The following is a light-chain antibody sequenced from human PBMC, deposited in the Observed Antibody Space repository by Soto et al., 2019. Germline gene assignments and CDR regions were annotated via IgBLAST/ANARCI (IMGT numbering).Light chain of an antibody. J-gene: IGKJ4*01. CDR2: GAS. CDR3: QQYNNWPPLT. CDR1: QSVSSN. Sequence: EIVMTQSPATLSVSPGERATLSCRASQSVSSNLAWYQQKPGQAPRLLIYGASTRATGIPARFSGSGSRTVFTLTISSLQSEDFAGYYCQQYNNWPPLTFGGGTKVEIK. V-gene: IGKV3-15*01.